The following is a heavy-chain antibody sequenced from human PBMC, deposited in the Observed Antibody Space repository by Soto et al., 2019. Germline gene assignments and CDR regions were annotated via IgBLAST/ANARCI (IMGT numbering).Heavy chain of an antibody. CDR3: ARENPTRGGGAFDI. CDR2: ISSSRSII. Sequence: EVQLVESGGGLVQPGGSLRLSCAASGFTFSSYSMNWVRQAPGKGLEWVSNISSSRSIIHYADSVKGRFTISRDNAKNSLYLQMDSLRAEDTAVYYCARENPTRGGGAFDIWGQGTMVTVSS. J-gene: IGHJ3*02. CDR1: GFTFSSYS. D-gene: IGHD3-16*01. V-gene: IGHV3-48*01.